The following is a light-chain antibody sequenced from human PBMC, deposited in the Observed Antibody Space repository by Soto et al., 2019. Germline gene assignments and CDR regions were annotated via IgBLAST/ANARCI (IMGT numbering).Light chain of an antibody. V-gene: IGLV2-8*01. CDR3: SSYAGSDNMI. CDR2: DVS. J-gene: IGLJ2*01. CDR1: SSDVGGYEH. Sequence: QSVLTQPPSASGSPGQSVTLSCTGSSSDVGGYEHVSWYQQHPGRVPKPLIYDVSKRLSGVPDRFSGSKSGNTASLTVSGLQAKDEADYYCSSYAGSDNMIFGGGTKVTVL.